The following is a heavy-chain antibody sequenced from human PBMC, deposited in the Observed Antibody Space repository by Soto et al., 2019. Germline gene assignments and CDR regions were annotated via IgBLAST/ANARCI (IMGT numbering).Heavy chain of an antibody. CDR1: GGTFSSYA. CDR2: IIPIFGTA. V-gene: IGHV1-69*13. Sequence: ASVKVSCKASGGTFSSYAISWVRQAPGQGLEWMGGIIPIFGTANYAQKFQGRVTITADESTSTAYMELSSLRSEDTAVYYCARGSNPKGYAVAPYYFDYWGQGTLVTVSS. D-gene: IGHD2-2*01. CDR3: ARGSNPKGYAVAPYYFDY. J-gene: IGHJ4*02.